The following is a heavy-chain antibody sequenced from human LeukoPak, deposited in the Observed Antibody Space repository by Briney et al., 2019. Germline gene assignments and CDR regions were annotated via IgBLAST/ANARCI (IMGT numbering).Heavy chain of an antibody. CDR3: ARGPRILAAGSYYFDY. D-gene: IGHD6-13*01. V-gene: IGHV3-11*01. Sequence: PGGSLRLSCAASGFSFKDYYFSWIRQAPGKGLEWVSFINVNGGAMYYADFVKGRFTISRDNAKGSLYLEMNSLGVEDTAVYYCARGPRILAAGSYYFDYWGQGSLVTVSS. CDR2: INVNGGAM. CDR1: GFSFKDYY. J-gene: IGHJ4*02.